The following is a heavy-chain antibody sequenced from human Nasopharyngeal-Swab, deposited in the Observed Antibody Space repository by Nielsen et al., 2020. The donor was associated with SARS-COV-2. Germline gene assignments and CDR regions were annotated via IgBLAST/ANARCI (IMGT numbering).Heavy chain of an antibody. CDR1: GFAFSTYS. CDR2: ISSGGSTI. V-gene: IGHV3-48*04. J-gene: IGHJ4*02. D-gene: IGHD3-16*01. CDR3: ARGPYY. Sequence: LSLTCAASGFAFSTYSMNWVRQAPGKGLEWLSYISSGGSTIYYADSVKGRLTISRDNAKNSMFLQMNGLRVEDTAIYYCARGPYYWGQGALVTVSS.